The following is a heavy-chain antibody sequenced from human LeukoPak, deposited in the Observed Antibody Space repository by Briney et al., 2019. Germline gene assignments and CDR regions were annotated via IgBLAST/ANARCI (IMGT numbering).Heavy chain of an antibody. CDR3: ARAVLMAYAPTAGHNWFDP. V-gene: IGHV4-59*01. D-gene: IGHD2-8*01. CDR2: IYYSGST. CDR1: GGSISSYY. J-gene: IGHJ5*02. Sequence: PSETLSLTCTVSGGSISSYYWSWIRQPPGKGLEWIGYIYYSGSTNYNPSLKSRVTISVDTSKNQFSLKLSSVTAADTAVYYCARAVLMAYAPTAGHNWFDPWGQGTLVTVSS.